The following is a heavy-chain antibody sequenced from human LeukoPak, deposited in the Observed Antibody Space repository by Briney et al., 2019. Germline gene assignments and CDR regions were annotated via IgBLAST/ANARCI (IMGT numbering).Heavy chain of an antibody. V-gene: IGHV4-39*02. J-gene: IGHJ4*02. CDR2: IYYSGST. CDR3: ARDGTPSYTNWGHLYYFDY. CDR1: GGSISSSSYY. D-gene: IGHD2-2*02. Sequence: SETLSLTCTVSGGSISSSSYYWGWIRQPPGKGLEWIGSIYYSGSTYYNPSLKSRVTISVDTSKNQFSLKLSSVTAADTAVYYCARDGTPSYTNWGHLYYFDYWGQGTLVTVSS.